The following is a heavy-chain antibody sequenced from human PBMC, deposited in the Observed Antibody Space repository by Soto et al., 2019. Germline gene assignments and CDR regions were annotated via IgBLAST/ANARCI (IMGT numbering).Heavy chain of an antibody. V-gene: IGHV4-59*01. Sequence: PSETLSLTCTVSCGSISNYYWSWIRQPPGKGLEWIGYIYFSGGTNYNPSLKSRVTISIDTSKNQFSLKLSSVTAADTAVYYCARGSSGSNYYFDYWGQGTLVTVSS. CDR2: IYFSGGT. CDR3: ARGSSGSNYYFDY. CDR1: CGSISNYY. J-gene: IGHJ4*02. D-gene: IGHD1-26*01.